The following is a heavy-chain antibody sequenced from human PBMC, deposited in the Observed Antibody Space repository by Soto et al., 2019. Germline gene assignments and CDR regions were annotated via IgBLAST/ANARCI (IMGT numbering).Heavy chain of an antibody. J-gene: IGHJ6*02. D-gene: IGHD3-10*01. CDR1: GYIFTSYW. CDR3: ARNMVRGVIHPYGMDV. V-gene: IGHV5-10-1*01. CDR2: IDPSDSYT. Sequence: GESLKISCKGSGYIFTSYWISWVGQMPGKGLEWMGRIDPSDSYTNYSPSFQGHVTISADKSISTAYLQCSSLKASDTAMYYCARNMVRGVIHPYGMDVWGQGTTVTVSS.